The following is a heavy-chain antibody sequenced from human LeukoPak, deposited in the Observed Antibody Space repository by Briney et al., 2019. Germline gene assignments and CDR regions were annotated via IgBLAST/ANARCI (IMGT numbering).Heavy chain of an antibody. Sequence: GGSLRLSCAASGFTFSSYWMSWVRQAPGMGLEWVAAIRNSDEKYYSDAVTGRFTISRDTSKNTLFLQMNNLRAEDTAVYFCAKDLFGWSFDHWGQGNLVTVSS. J-gene: IGHJ4*02. CDR3: AKDLFGWSFDH. CDR1: GFTFSSYW. D-gene: IGHD3-3*01. V-gene: IGHV3-23*01. CDR2: IRNSDEK.